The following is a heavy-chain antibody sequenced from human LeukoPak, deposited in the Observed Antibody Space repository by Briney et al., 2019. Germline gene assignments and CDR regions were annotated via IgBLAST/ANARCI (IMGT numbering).Heavy chain of an antibody. J-gene: IGHJ4*02. V-gene: IGHV1-2*02. CDR2: INPNSGGT. D-gene: IGHD2-15*01. Sequence: ASVRVSCXASGYTFTVYYMHWVRQALGQGLEWMAWINPNSGGTNYAQKFQGRVTMTRDTSISTAYMELSRLRSDDTAVYYCARDELGVVDEVSPSVYYWGQGTLVTVSS. CDR3: ARDELGVVDEVSPSVYY. CDR1: GYTFTVYY.